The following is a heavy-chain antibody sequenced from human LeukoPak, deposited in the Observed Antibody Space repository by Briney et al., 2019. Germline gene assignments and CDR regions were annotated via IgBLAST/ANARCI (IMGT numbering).Heavy chain of an antibody. CDR1: GLTFSTYA. CDR2: ISGTGGST. V-gene: IGHV3-23*01. D-gene: IGHD1-1*01. J-gene: IGHJ6*02. Sequence: GGSLRLSCAASGLTFSTYAMSWVRQAPGKGLEWVSAISGTGGSTYYADSVKGRFTISRDNSKNTLYLQMNSLRAEDTAVYYCARDRGYAMDVWGQGTTVTVSS. CDR3: ARDRGYAMDV.